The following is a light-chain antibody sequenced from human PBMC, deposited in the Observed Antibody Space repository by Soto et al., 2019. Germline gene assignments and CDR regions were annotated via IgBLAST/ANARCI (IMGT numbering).Light chain of an antibody. CDR1: SSDVGGYNY. CDR3: FSYAGSNNLKV. J-gene: IGLJ1*01. Sequence: QSVLTQPPSASGSPGQAVTISCTGTSSDVGGYNYVSWYQQHPGKAPKLMIYEVTKRPSGVPDRFSDSKSGNTASLTVSGLQAEDEADYYCFSYAGSNNLKVFGTGTKVTVL. V-gene: IGLV2-8*01. CDR2: EVT.